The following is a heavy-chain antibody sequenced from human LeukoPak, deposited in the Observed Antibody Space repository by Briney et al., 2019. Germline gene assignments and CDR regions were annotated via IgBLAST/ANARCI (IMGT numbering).Heavy chain of an antibody. CDR1: GFTFSSYA. D-gene: IGHD3-3*01. V-gene: IGHV3-23*01. CDR2: ISGSGGST. J-gene: IGHJ4*02. CDR3: AKDRVLRFLEWPLFDY. Sequence: GGSLRLSCAASGFTFSSYAMSWVRQAPGKGLEWVSAISGSGGSTYYADSVKGRFTISRVNSKNTLYLQMNSLRAEDTAVYYCAKDRVLRFLEWPLFDYWGQGTLVTVSS.